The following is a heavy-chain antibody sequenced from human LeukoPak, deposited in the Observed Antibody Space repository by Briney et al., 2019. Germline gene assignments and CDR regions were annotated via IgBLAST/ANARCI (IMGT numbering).Heavy chain of an antibody. CDR1: GYTFTGSY. CDR2: INPKSGGT. CDR3: ARALGGPYYYDSSGSSNDAFDI. D-gene: IGHD3-22*01. J-gene: IGHJ3*02. Sequence: VASVKVSCKASGYTFTGSYMHWVRQAPGQGLEWMGWINPKSGGTNYAQKFQGKVTMTRDTSISTAYMELSRLRSDDTAVYYCARALGGPYYYDSSGSSNDAFDIWGQGTMVTVSS. V-gene: IGHV1-2*02.